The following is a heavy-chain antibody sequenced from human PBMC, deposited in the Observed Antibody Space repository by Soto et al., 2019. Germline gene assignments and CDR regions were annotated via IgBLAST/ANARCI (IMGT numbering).Heavy chain of an antibody. CDR3: ATDHCSSTSCYGV. Sequence: EVQLVESGGGLVKPGGSLRLSCAASRFTFSSYSMNWVRQAPGKGLEWVSSISSSSSYIYYADSVKGRFTISRDNAKNSLYLQMNSLSAEDTAVYYCATDHCSSTSCYGVWGQGTLVTVSS. J-gene: IGHJ4*02. CDR2: ISSSSSYI. CDR1: RFTFSSYS. V-gene: IGHV3-21*01. D-gene: IGHD2-2*01.